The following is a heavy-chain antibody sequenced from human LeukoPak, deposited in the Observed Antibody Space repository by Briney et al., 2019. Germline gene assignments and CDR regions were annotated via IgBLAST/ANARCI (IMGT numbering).Heavy chain of an antibody. D-gene: IGHD3-9*01. Sequence: GGSLRLSCAASGFTFSSYAMSWVRQAPGKGLEWVSAISGSGGSTYYADSVKGRFTISRDNSKNTLYLQMNSLRAEDTAVYYCAKDFELRYFDWLPSYFDYWGQGTLVTVSS. V-gene: IGHV3-23*01. CDR1: GFTFSSYA. CDR3: AKDFELRYFDWLPSYFDY. J-gene: IGHJ4*02. CDR2: ISGSGGST.